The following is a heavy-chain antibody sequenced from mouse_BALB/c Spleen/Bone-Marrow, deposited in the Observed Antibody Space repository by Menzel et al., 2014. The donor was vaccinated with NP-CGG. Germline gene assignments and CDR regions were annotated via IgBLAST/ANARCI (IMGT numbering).Heavy chain of an antibody. CDR2: INPNNGGT. CDR1: GYTFTEYT. J-gene: IGHJ3*01. Sequence: EVKLMESGPELVKPGASVKISCKTSGYTFTEYTMHWVKQSHGKSLEWIGGINPNNGGTSYNQKFKGQATLTVDKSSSTAYMELRSLTSEDSAVYYCARKLGLRESPFAYWGQGTLVTVSA. D-gene: IGHD3-1*01. CDR3: ARKLGLRESPFAY. V-gene: IGHV1-18*01.